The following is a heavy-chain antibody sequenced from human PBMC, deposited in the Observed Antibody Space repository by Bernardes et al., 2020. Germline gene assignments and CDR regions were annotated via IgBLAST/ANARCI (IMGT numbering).Heavy chain of an antibody. D-gene: IGHD2-15*01. Sequence: ASVKVSCKASGYTFTGYYMHWVRQAPGQGLEWMGWINPNSGGTNYAQKFQGWVTMTRDTSISTAYMELSRLRSDDTAVYYCARDRGYCSGGSCYPYWYFDLWGRGTLVTVSS. J-gene: IGHJ2*01. CDR1: GYTFTGYY. V-gene: IGHV1-2*04. CDR3: ARDRGYCSGGSCYPYWYFDL. CDR2: INPNSGGT.